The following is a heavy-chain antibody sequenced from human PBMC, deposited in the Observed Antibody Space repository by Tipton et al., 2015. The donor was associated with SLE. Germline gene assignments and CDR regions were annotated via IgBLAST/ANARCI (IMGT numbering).Heavy chain of an antibody. CDR1: EFTFSKYA. Sequence: GSLRLSCAASEFTFSKYAMTWVRQAPGKGLQWVSAISASGGDTYYADSVKGRFTISRDNAKNSLYLQMNSLRAEDTAVYYCAREGLDFWSAPYGMDVWGQGTTVTVPS. CDR3: AREGLDFWSAPYGMDV. J-gene: IGHJ6*02. CDR2: ISASGGDT. V-gene: IGHV3-23*01. D-gene: IGHD3-3*01.